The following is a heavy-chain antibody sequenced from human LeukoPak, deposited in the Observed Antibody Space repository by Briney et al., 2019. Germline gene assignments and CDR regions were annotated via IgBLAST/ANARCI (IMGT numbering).Heavy chain of an antibody. CDR1: GYTFTDFG. Sequence: GASVKVSCKASGYTFTDFGFIWVRQAPGQGLEWMGWVSTYNGDTDYAKKFQDRVTMTTESSTQTTFMELRNLRSDDTAVNYCARAESMALYFLYWGQGTLVSVSS. D-gene: IGHD1-14*01. CDR3: ARAESMALYFLY. V-gene: IGHV1-18*01. CDR2: VSTYNGDT. J-gene: IGHJ1*01.